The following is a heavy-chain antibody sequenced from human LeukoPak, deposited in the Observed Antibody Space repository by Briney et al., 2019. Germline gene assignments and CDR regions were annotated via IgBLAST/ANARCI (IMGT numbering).Heavy chain of an antibody. CDR2: ISAYNGNT. D-gene: IGHD2-2*01. J-gene: IGHJ5*02. CDR1: GYTFTSYG. V-gene: IGHV1-18*01. CDR3: ARDRWDCSSTSCPLGIWFDP. Sequence: ASVKVSCKASGYTFTSYGISWVRQAPGQGLECMGWISAYNGNTNYAQKLQGRVTMTTDTSTSTAYMELRSLRSDDTAVYYCARDRWDCSSTSCPLGIWFDPWGQGTLVTVSS.